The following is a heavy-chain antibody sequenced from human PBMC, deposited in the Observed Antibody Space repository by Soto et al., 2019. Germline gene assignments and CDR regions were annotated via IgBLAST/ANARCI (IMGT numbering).Heavy chain of an antibody. CDR3: AGGCGSKWYYFDS. J-gene: IGHJ4*02. V-gene: IGHV4-59*13. Sequence: QVRLQESGPGVVRPSETLSLTCTVSGVSSTSFYWSWLRQSPGKGLEWIGYIFDTGDVKYNPSLMSRLTMSIDMSKNEFSLRLKSVTAADTAMYYCAGGCGSKWYYFDSWGEGTLVTVSS. CDR1: GVSSTSFY. D-gene: IGHD6-19*01. CDR2: IFDTGDV.